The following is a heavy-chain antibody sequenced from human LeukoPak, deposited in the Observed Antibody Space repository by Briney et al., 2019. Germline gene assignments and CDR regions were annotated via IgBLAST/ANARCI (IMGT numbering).Heavy chain of an antibody. D-gene: IGHD3-22*01. CDR1: GFTFGSYA. V-gene: IGHV3-23*01. CDR2: ISSSGASK. Sequence: GGSLRLSCAASGFTFGSYAMGWVRRAPEKGLEWVSAISSSGASKYYADSVKGRFTISRDNAKNSLYLQMNSLRAEDTAVYYCARDGYDRPHYWGQGTLVTVSS. CDR3: ARDGYDRPHY. J-gene: IGHJ4*02.